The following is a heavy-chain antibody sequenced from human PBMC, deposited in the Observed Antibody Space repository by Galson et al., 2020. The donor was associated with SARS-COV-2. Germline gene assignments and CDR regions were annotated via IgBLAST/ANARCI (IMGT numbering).Heavy chain of an antibody. Sequence: GGSLRLSCAASGFTFSSYGMHWVRQAPGKWLEWVAVIWYDGSNKYYADSVKGRFTISRDNSKNTLYLQMNSLRAEDTAVYYCAKDGDNWKSHFDYWGQGTLVTVSS. V-gene: IGHV3-33*06. CDR2: IWYDGSNK. CDR1: GFTFSSYG. D-gene: IGHD1-1*01. CDR3: AKDGDNWKSHFDY. J-gene: IGHJ4*02.